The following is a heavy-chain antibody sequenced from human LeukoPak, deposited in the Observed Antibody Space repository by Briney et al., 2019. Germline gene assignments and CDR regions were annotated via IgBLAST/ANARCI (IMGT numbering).Heavy chain of an antibody. D-gene: IGHD6-13*01. CDR1: GFTFSNYW. CDR3: ARDRSSSWYNYFDY. Sequence: GGSLRLSCAASGFTFSNYWMSWVRQAPGKGLEWVANIKQDGSEKYYVDSVKGRFTISRDNAKNSLYLQMNSLRAEDTAVYYCARDRSSSWYNYFDYWGQGTLVTVSS. V-gene: IGHV3-7*01. J-gene: IGHJ4*02. CDR2: IKQDGSEK.